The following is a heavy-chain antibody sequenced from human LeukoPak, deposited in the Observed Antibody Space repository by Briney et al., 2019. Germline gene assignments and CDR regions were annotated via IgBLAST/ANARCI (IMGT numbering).Heavy chain of an antibody. Sequence: SETLSLTCTASGGSISSSSYYWGWIRQPPGKGLEWIGSIYYSGSTYYNPSLKSRVTISVDTSKNQFSLRLSSVTAADTAVYYCARVFRAAAVDYWGQGTLVTVSS. D-gene: IGHD6-13*01. V-gene: IGHV4-39*07. CDR1: GGSISSSSYY. CDR2: IYYSGST. J-gene: IGHJ4*02. CDR3: ARVFRAAAVDY.